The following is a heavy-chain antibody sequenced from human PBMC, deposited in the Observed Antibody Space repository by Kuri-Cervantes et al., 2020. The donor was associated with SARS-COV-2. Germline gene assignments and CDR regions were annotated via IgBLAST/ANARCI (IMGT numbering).Heavy chain of an antibody. CDR2: IYTSGST. Sequence: SETLSLTCTVSGCSISSYYWSWIRQPAGKGLGWIGRIYTSGSTNYNPSLKSRVTMSVDTYKNQFSLKLSSVTAADTAVYYCARGDCSGGSCYGMDVWGQGTTVTVSS. V-gene: IGHV4-4*07. CDR3: ARGDCSGGSCYGMDV. D-gene: IGHD2-15*01. CDR1: GCSISSYY. J-gene: IGHJ6*02.